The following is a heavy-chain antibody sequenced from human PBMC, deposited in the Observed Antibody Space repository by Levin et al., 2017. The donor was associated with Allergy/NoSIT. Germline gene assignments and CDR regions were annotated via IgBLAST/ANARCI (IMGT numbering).Heavy chain of an antibody. D-gene: IGHD3-3*01. Sequence: GESLKISCKGSGYSFTSYWIGWVRQMPGKGLEWMGIIYPGDSDTRYSPSFQGQVTISADKSISTAYLQWSSLKASDTAMYYCARLFGVSAGCYIALDDAFDIWGQGTMVTVSS. V-gene: IGHV5-51*01. CDR2: IYPGDSDT. J-gene: IGHJ3*02. CDR1: GYSFTSYW. CDR3: ARLFGVSAGCYIALDDAFDI.